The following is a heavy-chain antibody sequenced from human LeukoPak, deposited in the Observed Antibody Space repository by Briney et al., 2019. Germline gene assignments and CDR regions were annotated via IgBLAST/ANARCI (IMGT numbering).Heavy chain of an antibody. J-gene: IGHJ5*02. Sequence: ASVKVSCKASGGTFSSYAISWVRQAPGQGLEWMGGIIPIFGTANYAQKFQGRVTITADESTSTAYMELSSLRSEDTAVYYCARDSSSYSGSYSNWFDPWGQGTLVTVSS. CDR1: GGTFSSYA. V-gene: IGHV1-69*13. D-gene: IGHD3-10*01. CDR2: IIPIFGTA. CDR3: ARDSSSYSGSYSNWFDP.